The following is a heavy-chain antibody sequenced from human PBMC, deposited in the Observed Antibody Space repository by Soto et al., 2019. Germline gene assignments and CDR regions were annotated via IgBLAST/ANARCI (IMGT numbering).Heavy chain of an antibody. D-gene: IGHD3-3*01. Sequence: EVQLLESGGGLVQPGGSLRLSCAASGFTFSSYAMSWVRQAPGKGLEWVSAISGSGGSTYYADSVKGRFTISRDNSKNTQYLQMNSLRAEDTAVYYCAKDHTYYDFWSGYYPPEGDNYFESWGQGTLVTVSS. J-gene: IGHJ4*02. CDR1: GFTFSSYA. V-gene: IGHV3-23*01. CDR3: AKDHTYYDFWSGYYPPEGDNYFES. CDR2: ISGSGGST.